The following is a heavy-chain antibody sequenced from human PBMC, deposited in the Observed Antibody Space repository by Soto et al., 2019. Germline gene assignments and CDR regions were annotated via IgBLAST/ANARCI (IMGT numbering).Heavy chain of an antibody. J-gene: IGHJ4*02. CDR1: GGSISSGDYY. CDR3: ARKGALDY. CDR2: ILYSGTT. Sequence: QVQLQESGPGLVKPSQTLSLTCTVSGGSISSGDYYWSWIRQPPGKGLEWIGYILYSGTTNYNPSLESRLTISVDTSKNPFSLKLTSVTAADTAVYYCARKGALDYWGRGTLVTVSS. V-gene: IGHV4-30-4*01.